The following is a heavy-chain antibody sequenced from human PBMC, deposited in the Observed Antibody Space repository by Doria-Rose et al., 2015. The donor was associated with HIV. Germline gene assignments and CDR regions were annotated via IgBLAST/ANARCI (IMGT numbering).Heavy chain of an antibody. V-gene: IGHV1-2*02. CDR2: INPSSGYT. J-gene: IGHJ4*01. CDR1: GYTFTSYT. CDR3: ARSNGNYRDY. D-gene: IGHD4-17*01. Sequence: QVHVKQSGAELARPGASVKMSCKASGYTFTSYTMHWVKQRPGQGLEWIGYINPSSGYTNYNQKFKDKATLTADISSSTAYMQLSTLTSEDSAVYYCARSNGNYRDYWGQGTSVTVSS.